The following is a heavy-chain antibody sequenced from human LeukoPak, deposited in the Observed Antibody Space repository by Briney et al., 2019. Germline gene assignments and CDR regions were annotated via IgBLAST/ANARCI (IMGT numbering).Heavy chain of an antibody. CDR1: GYIFTTYD. V-gene: IGHV1-8*03. D-gene: IGHD7-27*01. CDR3: ARRKFLGWFDP. Sequence: EASVKVSCKASGYIFTTYDIGWVRQATGQGLEWMGWLNPNSGNAGYAQKFQGRVTISRNTSISTAYMELSSLRPDDTAIYYCARRKFLGWFDPWGQGTPVTASS. J-gene: IGHJ5*02. CDR2: LNPNSGNA.